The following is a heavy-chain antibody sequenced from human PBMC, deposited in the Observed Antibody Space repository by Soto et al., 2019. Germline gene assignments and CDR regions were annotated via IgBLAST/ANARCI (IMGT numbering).Heavy chain of an antibody. CDR1: GFTFSSYS. V-gene: IGHV3-21*01. J-gene: IGHJ4*02. D-gene: IGHD4-17*01. CDR3: ARAILPYGGNSPYDY. CDR2: ISSSSSYI. Sequence: PGGSLRLSCAASGFTFSSYSMNWVRQAPGKGLEWVSSISSSSSYIYYADSVKGRFTISGDNAKNSLYLQMNSLRAEDTAVYYCARAILPYGGNSPYDYWGQGTLVTVSS.